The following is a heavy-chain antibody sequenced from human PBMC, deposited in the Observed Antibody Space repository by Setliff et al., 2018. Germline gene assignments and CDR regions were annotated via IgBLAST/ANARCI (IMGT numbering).Heavy chain of an antibody. CDR2: ISAYDGDT. V-gene: IGHV1-18*01. CDR1: GYTFTSYG. Sequence: ASVKVSCKASGYTFTSYGISWVRQAPGQGLEWMGWISAYDGDTNYAQKLQGRVTMTTDTSTTTAYMELRSLRSDDTAVYYCARPGLYCSGGSCYGDDAFDIWGQGTMVTVSS. D-gene: IGHD2-15*01. J-gene: IGHJ3*02. CDR3: ARPGLYCSGGSCYGDDAFDI.